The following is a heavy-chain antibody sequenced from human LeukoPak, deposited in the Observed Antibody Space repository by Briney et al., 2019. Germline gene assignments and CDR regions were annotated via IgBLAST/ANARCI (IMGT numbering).Heavy chain of an antibody. CDR1: GGSINSTSNY. D-gene: IGHD5-18*01. Sequence: SETLSLTCTVSGGSINSTSNYWGWIRQPPGKGLEWIGSIYYSGSTSYNPSLKSRVTISVDTSKNQFSLKLSSVTAADTAVYYCARYSYGPTDAFDIWGQGTMVTVSS. V-gene: IGHV4-39*07. CDR3: ARYSYGPTDAFDI. CDR2: IYYSGST. J-gene: IGHJ3*02.